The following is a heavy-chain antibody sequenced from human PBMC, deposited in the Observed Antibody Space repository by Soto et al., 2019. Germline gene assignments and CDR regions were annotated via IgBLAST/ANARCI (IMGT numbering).Heavy chain of an antibody. CDR1: GYAFTTYG. CDR2: ISAHNGNT. D-gene: IGHD1-1*01. Sequence: QVHLVQSGAEVKKPGASVKVSCQGSGYAFTTYGITWVRKATGQGLEWMGWISAHNGNTNYAQKLQGRVTVTRDSSTSTAYMELMSLRYDDTAVYYCARGRYGDYWGQGALVTVSS. CDR3: ARGRYGDY. V-gene: IGHV1-18*01. J-gene: IGHJ4*02.